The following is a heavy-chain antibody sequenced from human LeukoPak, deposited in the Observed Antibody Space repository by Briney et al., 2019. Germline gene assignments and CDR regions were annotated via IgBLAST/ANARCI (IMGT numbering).Heavy chain of an antibody. Sequence: ASVNVSCKASGYTFTSYYMHWVRQAPGQGLEWMGIINPSGGSTSYAQKFQGRVTMTRDTSTSTVYMELSSLRSEDTAVYYCARDGLQAELYWYFDLWGRGTLVTVSS. CDR1: GYTFTSYY. J-gene: IGHJ2*01. CDR2: INPSGGST. D-gene: IGHD3/OR15-3a*01. CDR3: ARDGLQAELYWYFDL. V-gene: IGHV1-46*01.